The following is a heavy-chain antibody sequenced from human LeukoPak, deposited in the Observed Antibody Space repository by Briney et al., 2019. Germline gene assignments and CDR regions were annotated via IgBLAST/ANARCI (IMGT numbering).Heavy chain of an antibody. CDR1: GGSISSYY. D-gene: IGHD3-22*01. CDR2: IYTSGST. CDR3: ARGVRQRGYYIGYYFDY. V-gene: IGHV4-4*07. Sequence: SETLSLTCTVSGGSISSYYWSWIRQPAGKGLEWIGRIYTSGSTNYNPSLKSRVTMSVDTSKNHFSLRLSSVTAADTAVYYCARGVRQRGYYIGYYFDYWGQGTLVTVSS. J-gene: IGHJ4*02.